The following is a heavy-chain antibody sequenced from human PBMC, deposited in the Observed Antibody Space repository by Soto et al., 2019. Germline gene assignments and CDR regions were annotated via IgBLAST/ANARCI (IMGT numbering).Heavy chain of an antibody. J-gene: IGHJ4*02. D-gene: IGHD6-13*01. Sequence: TGGSLRLSCAASGFTFSDHYMDWVRQAPGKGLEWVGRSRNKANSYTTEYAASVKGRFTISRDDSKNSLCLQMNSLTTEDRAVYYCASESSSSSNFDYGGQGTLVPVS. CDR2: SRNKANSYTT. CDR1: GFTFSDHY. CDR3: ASESSSSSNFDY. V-gene: IGHV3-72*01.